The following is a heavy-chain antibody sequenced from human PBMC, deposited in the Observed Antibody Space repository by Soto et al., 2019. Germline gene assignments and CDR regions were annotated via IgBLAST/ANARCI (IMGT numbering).Heavy chain of an antibody. CDR3: AKGRGTITRYFGMDV. CDR1: GFTFSSYA. Sequence: LSCAASGFTFSSYAMSWVRQAPGKGLEWVSGISGSGGSTYYADSVKGRFTISRDNSKNTLYLQMNSLRAEDTAIYFCAKGRGTITRYFGMDVWGQGTTVTVSS. CDR2: ISGSGGST. D-gene: IGHD1-7*01. V-gene: IGHV3-23*01. J-gene: IGHJ6*02.